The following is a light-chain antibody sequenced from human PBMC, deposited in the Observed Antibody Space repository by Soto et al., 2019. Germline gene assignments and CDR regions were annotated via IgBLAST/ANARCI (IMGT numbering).Light chain of an antibody. CDR3: HHYADSPFT. CDR2: GTS. J-gene: IGKJ3*01. CDR1: QSISTTY. V-gene: IGKV3-20*01. Sequence: EIVLTQSPGTLSLSPGERATLSCRASQSISTTYLAWYQQKPGQAPRALIYGTSNRAAGIPDRFSGSGSGTDFTLTISSLPPEDFAVYFCHHYADSPFTFGPGTTV.